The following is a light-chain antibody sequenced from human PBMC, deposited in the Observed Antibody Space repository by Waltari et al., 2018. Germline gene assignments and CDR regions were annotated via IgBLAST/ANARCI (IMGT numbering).Light chain of an antibody. CDR2: DAS. CDR1: HSIGRH. J-gene: IGKJ1*01. CDR3: QQYLNWLRWT. Sequence: EIVVTQSPATLSVSPDERVTLSCRASHSIGRHVAWYQQKPGQAPRLLIYDASTRAAGIPPRFSGSGSGTEFTLTISSLQSEDSGVYFCQQYLNWLRWTFGQGARLEVK. V-gene: IGKV3-15*01.